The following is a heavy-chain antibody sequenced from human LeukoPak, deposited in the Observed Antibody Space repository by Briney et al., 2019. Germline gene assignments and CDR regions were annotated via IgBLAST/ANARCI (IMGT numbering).Heavy chain of an antibody. CDR3: ASQWFGELLGGDAFDI. Sequence: PSETLSLTCAVSGGSISSSNWWSWVRQPPGKGLEWIGEIYHSGSTNYNPSLKSRVTISVDKSKNQFSLKLSSVTAADTAVYYCASQWFGELLGGDAFDIWGQGTMVTVSS. D-gene: IGHD3-10*01. CDR1: GGSISSSNW. J-gene: IGHJ3*02. V-gene: IGHV4-4*02. CDR2: IYHSGST.